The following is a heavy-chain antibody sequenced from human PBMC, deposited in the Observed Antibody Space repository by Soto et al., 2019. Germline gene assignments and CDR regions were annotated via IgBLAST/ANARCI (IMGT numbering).Heavy chain of an antibody. V-gene: IGHV4-59*01. CDR3: ARAASSIAALAWFDP. CDR1: GGSISSYY. Sequence: ASETLSLTCNVSGGSISSYYWSWIRQPPGKGLEWIGYIYYSGSTNYNPSLKSRVTISVDTSKKQFSLKLRSVSAADTAVYYCARAASSIAALAWFDPWGQGTLVTVSS. CDR2: IYYSGST. J-gene: IGHJ5*02. D-gene: IGHD6-6*01.